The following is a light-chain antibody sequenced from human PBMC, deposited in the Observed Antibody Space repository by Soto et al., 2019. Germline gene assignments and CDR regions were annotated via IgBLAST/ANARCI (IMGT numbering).Light chain of an antibody. CDR2: AAS. V-gene: IGKV1-39*01. J-gene: IGKJ4*01. CDR3: QQSYKILT. Sequence: DIQLTQSPASLSASVGDRVTITCRASDNIGSNLNWYQHQTGTAPKLLIYAASSLQGGVPSRFSGNGYGTQFTLTISGLQTEDFATYYCQQSYKILTFGGGTWVDI. CDR1: DNIGSN.